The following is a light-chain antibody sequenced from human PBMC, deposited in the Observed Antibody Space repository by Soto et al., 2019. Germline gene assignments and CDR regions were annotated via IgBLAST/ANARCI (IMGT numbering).Light chain of an antibody. V-gene: IGKV3-15*01. CDR1: QSVSSN. Sequence: EIVMTQSPATLSVSPGERATLSCRASQSVSSNLAWYQQKPGQAPRLLIYGASTRATGIPARFSGSGSGKEFTLTISSLQSEDFAVDYCQQYNNWPPWTFGQGTKVDIK. CDR3: QQYNNWPPWT. J-gene: IGKJ1*01. CDR2: GAS.